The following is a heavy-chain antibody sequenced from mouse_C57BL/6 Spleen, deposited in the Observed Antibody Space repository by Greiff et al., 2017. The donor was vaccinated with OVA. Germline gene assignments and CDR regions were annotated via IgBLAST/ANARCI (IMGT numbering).Heavy chain of an antibody. CDR1: GYSFTDYE. V-gene: IGHV1-15*01. D-gene: IGHD3-2*02. CDR2: IDPETGGT. CDR3: TRSTAQSLYAMDY. J-gene: IGHJ4*01. Sequence: QVQLQQSGAELVRPGASVTLSCKASGYSFTDYEMNWVKQTPVHGLEWIGAIDPETGGTAYNQKFKGKAILTADKSSSTAYMELRSLTSEDSAVYYCTRSTAQSLYAMDYWGQGTSVTVSS.